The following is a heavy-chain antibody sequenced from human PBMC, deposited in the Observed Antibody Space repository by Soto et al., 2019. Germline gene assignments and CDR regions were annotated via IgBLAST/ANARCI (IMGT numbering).Heavy chain of an antibody. V-gene: IGHV4-59*11. D-gene: IGHD6-19*01. J-gene: IGHJ4*02. Sequence: SETLSLTCTVSGGSISGHYWIWIRQSPGKGLEWIGHIFYSGSTNYNPSLKSRVTLSADTSQNPFALSLSSVTHGDTAVYYRGSVGSSRWSPDSWGQGILVTFS. CDR1: GGSISGHY. CDR3: GSVGSSRWSPDS. CDR2: IFYSGST.